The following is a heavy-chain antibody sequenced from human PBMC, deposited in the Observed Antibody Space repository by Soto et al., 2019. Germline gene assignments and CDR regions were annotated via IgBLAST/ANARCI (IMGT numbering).Heavy chain of an antibody. J-gene: IGHJ4*02. CDR3: ARDGPADDFDY. CDR1: GFTFSGYE. Sequence: EVQLVESGGGLVLPGGSLRLSCAASGFTFSGYEMNWVRLAPGKGLEWVSYISDNGRTVYYADSVKGRFTISRDNAKNSLYLQMNSLRAEDTAVYYCARDGPADDFDYWGQGSLVTVSS. V-gene: IGHV3-48*03. D-gene: IGHD6-13*01. CDR2: ISDNGRTV.